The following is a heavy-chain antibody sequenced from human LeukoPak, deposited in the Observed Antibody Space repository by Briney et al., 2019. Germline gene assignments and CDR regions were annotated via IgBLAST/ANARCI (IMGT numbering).Heavy chain of an antibody. CDR3: ARNGRVRRVVKDLFEY. V-gene: IGHV1-18*01. J-gene: IGHJ4*02. CDR2: VSPYNGNT. CDR1: GYTFTDYD. Sequence: GASVKVSCKTSGYTFTDYDITWVRQAPGQGLEWMGRVSPYNGNTYYSQRFQDRVIITKDTSTGTAYMDLRDLSTDDTAMYYCARNGRVRRVVKDLFEYWGQGTLVAVSS. D-gene: IGHD3-10*01.